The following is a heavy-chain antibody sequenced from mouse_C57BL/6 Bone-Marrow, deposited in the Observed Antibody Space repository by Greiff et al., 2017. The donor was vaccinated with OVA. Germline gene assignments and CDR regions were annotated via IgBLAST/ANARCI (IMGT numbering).Heavy chain of an antibody. V-gene: IGHV3-6*01. CDR1: GYSITSGYY. CDR2: ISYDGSN. Sequence: ESGPGLVKPSQSLSLTCSVTGYSITSGYYWNWIRQFPGNKLEWMGYISYDGSNNYNPSLKNRISITRDTSKNQFFLKLNSVTTEDTATYYCARDSEDYAMDYWGQGTSVTVSS. CDR3: ARDSEDYAMDY. J-gene: IGHJ4*01.